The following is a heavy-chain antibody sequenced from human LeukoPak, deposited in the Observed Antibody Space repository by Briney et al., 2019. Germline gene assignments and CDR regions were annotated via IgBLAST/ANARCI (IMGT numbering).Heavy chain of an antibody. CDR3: AREPGSYLDY. D-gene: IGHD1-26*01. J-gene: IGHJ4*02. Sequence: SETLSLTCAVYGGSFSGYYWSWIRQPPGKGLEWIGEINHSGSTNYNPSLKSRVAISVDTSKNQFSLKLSSVTAADTAVYYCAREPGSYLDYWGQGTLVTVSS. CDR1: GGSFSGYY. V-gene: IGHV4-34*01. CDR2: INHSGST.